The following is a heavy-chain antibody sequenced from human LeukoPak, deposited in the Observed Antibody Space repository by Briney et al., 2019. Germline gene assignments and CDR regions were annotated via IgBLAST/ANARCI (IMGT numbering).Heavy chain of an antibody. CDR1: GFTFSSFE. CDR3: ARDPLAFDI. J-gene: IGHJ3*02. Sequence: PGGSLRLSCVVSGFTFSSFEMNWVRQAPGRGLEWVSYISSSGSTLYYADSVKGRFSISRDNAKNSLYLQMNSLRAEDTAVYYCARDPLAFDIWGQGTMVTVSS. V-gene: IGHV3-48*03. CDR2: ISSSGSTL.